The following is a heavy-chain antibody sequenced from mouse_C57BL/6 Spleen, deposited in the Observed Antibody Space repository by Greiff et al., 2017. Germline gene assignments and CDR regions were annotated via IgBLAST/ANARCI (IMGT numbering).Heavy chain of an antibody. J-gene: IGHJ4*01. CDR3: ARHEAGDYYGNSYNYAMDD. CDR2: FYPGSGSI. V-gene: IGHV1-62-2*01. D-gene: IGHD1-1*01. CDR1: GYTFTEYT. Sequence: QVQLQQSGAELVKPGASVKLSCKASGYTFTEYTIHWVKQRSGQGLEWIGWFYPGSGSIKYNEKFKDKATLTADKSSSTVYMELSRLTSEDSAVYFCARHEAGDYYGNSYNYAMDDWGQGTSVTVSS.